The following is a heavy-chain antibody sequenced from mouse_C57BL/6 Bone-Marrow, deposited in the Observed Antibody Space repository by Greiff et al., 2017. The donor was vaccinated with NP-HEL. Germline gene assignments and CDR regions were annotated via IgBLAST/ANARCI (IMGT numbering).Heavy chain of an antibody. CDR3: ARDLLRAFMDY. CDR2: ISDGGSYT. CDR1: GFTFSSYA. V-gene: IGHV5-4*01. J-gene: IGHJ4*01. Sequence: EVQVVESGGGLVKPGGSLKLSCAASGFTFSSYAMSWVRQTPEKRLEWVATISDGGSYTYYPDNVKGRFTISRDNAKNNLYLQMSHLKSEDTAMYYCARDLLRAFMDYWGQGTSVTVSS. D-gene: IGHD2-1*01.